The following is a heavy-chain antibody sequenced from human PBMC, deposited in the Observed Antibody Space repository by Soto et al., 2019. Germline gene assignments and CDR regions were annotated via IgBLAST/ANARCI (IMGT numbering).Heavy chain of an antibody. CDR3: ARDEGYCTGGSCYLGKWFDP. Sequence: QVLLVQSGPEVKKPGASVKVSCKASGYSFNGHYMHWVRQAPGQGLEWMGWINPNTGGTNYAQKFQGRVTMTRDTSISTVYMDLSSLGPDDTALYYCARDEGYCTGGSCYLGKWFDPWGQGTLVIVSS. V-gene: IGHV1-2*02. CDR2: INPNTGGT. D-gene: IGHD2-15*01. J-gene: IGHJ5*02. CDR1: GYSFNGHY.